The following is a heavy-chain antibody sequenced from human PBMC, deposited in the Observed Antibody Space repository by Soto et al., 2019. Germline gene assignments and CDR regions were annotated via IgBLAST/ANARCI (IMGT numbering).Heavy chain of an antibody. CDR3: TRLGLAAAGTRYYYYMDV. CDR2: IRSKANSYAT. V-gene: IGHV3-73*01. D-gene: IGHD6-13*01. Sequence: GGSLRLSCAASGFTFSGSAMHWVRQASGKGLEWVGRIRSKANSYATAYAASGKGRFTISRDDSKNTAYLQMNSLKTEDTAVYYCTRLGLAAAGTRYYYYMDVWGKGTTVTVSS. CDR1: GFTFSGSA. J-gene: IGHJ6*03.